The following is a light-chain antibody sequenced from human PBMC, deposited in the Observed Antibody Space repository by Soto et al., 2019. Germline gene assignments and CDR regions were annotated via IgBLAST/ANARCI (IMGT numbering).Light chain of an antibody. J-gene: IGKJ4*01. CDR3: QQYYSTPLT. CDR2: WAS. CDR1: QSVLYSSDNKNY. Sequence: DFVVTQSPDSLPVSLGERATINCKSSQSVLYSSDNKNYLAWYQQKPGQPPKLLIYWASTRESGVPDRFSGSGSGTDFTLTINSLQAEDVAVYYCQQYYSTPLTFGGGIKVEIK. V-gene: IGKV4-1*01.